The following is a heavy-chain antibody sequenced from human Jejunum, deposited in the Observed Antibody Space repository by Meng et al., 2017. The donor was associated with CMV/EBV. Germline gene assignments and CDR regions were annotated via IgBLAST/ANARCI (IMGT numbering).Heavy chain of an antibody. J-gene: IGHJ4*02. Sequence: QVQLQDAGPGLGKPSDTLSLTCTVSGGSINNYYWSWIRQSAGKGLEWIGRFYSSDTYNYHPSLNSRVTMSLDTSKKQFSLILSSVTAADTARYYCARGPGASTREGFDHWGLGTLVTVSS. D-gene: IGHD1-26*01. CDR3: ARGPGASTREGFDH. CDR2: FYSSDTY. CDR1: GGSINNYY. V-gene: IGHV4-4*07.